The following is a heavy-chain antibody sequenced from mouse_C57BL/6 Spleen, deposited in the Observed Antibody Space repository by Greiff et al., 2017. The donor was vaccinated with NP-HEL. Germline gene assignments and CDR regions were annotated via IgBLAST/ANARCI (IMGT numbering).Heavy chain of an antibody. CDR2: IYPGDGDT. J-gene: IGHJ4*01. CDR1: GYAFSSSW. V-gene: IGHV1-82*01. D-gene: IGHD1-1*01. CDR3: ARHYYGSWGDY. Sequence: QVQLQQSGPELVKPGASVKISCKASGYAFSSSWMNWVKQRPGKGLEWIGRIYPGDGDTNYNGKFKGKATLTADKSSSTAYMQLSSLTSEDSAVYFCARHYYGSWGDYWGQGTSVTVSS.